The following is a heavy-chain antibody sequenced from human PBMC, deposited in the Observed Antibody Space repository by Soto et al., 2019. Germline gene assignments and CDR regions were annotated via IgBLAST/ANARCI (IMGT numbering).Heavy chain of an antibody. CDR2: IIPIFGTA. V-gene: IGHV1-69*06. J-gene: IGHJ6*02. Sequence: GASVKVSCKASGGTFSSYAISWVRQAPGQGLEWMGGIIPIFGTANYAQKFQGRVTITADKSTSTAYMELSSLRSEDTAVYYCARLYCGGDCFPKYYYYGMDVWGQGTTATVSS. CDR1: GGTFSSYA. CDR3: ARLYCGGDCFPKYYYYGMDV. D-gene: IGHD2-21*02.